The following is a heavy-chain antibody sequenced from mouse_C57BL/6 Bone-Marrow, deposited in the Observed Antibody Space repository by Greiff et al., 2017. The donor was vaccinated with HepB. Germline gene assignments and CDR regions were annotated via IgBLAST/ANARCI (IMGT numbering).Heavy chain of an antibody. CDR1: GYTFTDYE. J-gene: IGHJ2*01. CDR2: IDPETGGT. D-gene: IGHD3-2*02. CDR3: TRQLRLLNFDY. V-gene: IGHV1-15*01. Sequence: VQRVESGPELVRPGASVTLSCKASGYTFTDYEMHWVKQTPVHGLEWIGAIDPETGGTAYNQKFKGKAILTADKSSSTAYMELRSLTSEDSAVYYCTRQLRLLNFDYWGQGTTLTVSS.